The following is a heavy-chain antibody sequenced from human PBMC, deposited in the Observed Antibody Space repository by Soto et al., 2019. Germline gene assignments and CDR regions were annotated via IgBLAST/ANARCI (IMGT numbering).Heavy chain of an antibody. V-gene: IGHV3-21*01. CDR1: GFALTTYT. J-gene: IGHJ4*02. CDR2: INGRSNYK. CDR3: VREGGVVVASCAFDS. Sequence: WGSLRLSCVASGFALTTYTMNWVRQAPGTGLEWVSSINGRSNYKYYSDSVKGRFTVSRDNAQSSLFLHMSRLGPEDTAVYSCVREGGVVVASCAFDSWGQGTLVTVSS. D-gene: IGHD1-26*01.